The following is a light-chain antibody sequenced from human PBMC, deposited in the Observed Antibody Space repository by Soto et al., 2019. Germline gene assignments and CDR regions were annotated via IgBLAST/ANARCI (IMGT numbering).Light chain of an antibody. Sequence: QSALTQPASVSGSPGQSITISCTGTSSDVGDYNYVSWYQQHPGKAPKLMIYDVSNRPSGVSNRFSGSKSGNTASLTISGLQAEDESDYYCSSYTSSSPVVFGGGTNLTVL. CDR1: SSDVGDYNY. J-gene: IGLJ2*01. V-gene: IGLV2-14*01. CDR3: SSYTSSSPVV. CDR2: DVS.